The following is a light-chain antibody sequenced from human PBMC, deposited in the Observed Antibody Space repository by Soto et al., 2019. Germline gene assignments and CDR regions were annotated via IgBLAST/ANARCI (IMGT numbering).Light chain of an antibody. CDR3: CSYTSTNTLVV. V-gene: IGLV2-14*01. Sequence: QSALTQPASVSGSPGQSITISCTGTSSDLGGYNYVSWYQQHPGKAPKLMIYDVSSRPSGVSNRFSASKSGNTASLTISGLQAEDEADYYCCSYTSTNTLVVFGGGTKLTVL. CDR1: SSDLGGYNY. J-gene: IGLJ3*02. CDR2: DVS.